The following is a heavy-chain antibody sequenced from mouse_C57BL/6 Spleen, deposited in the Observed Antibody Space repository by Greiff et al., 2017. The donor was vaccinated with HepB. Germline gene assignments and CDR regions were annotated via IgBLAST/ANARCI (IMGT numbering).Heavy chain of an antibody. J-gene: IGHJ4*01. CDR3: ASYDSSPYYAMDY. Sequence: QVQLQQPGAELVKPGASVKMSCKASGYTFTSYWITWVKQRPGQGLEWIGDIYPGSGSTNYNEKFKSKATLTVDTSSSTAYMQLSSLTSEDSAVYDCASYDSSPYYAMDYWGQGTSVTVSS. V-gene: IGHV1-55*01. CDR2: IYPGSGST. D-gene: IGHD1-1*01. CDR1: GYTFTSYW.